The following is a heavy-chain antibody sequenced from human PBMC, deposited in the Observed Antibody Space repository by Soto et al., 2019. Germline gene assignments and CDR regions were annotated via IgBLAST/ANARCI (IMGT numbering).Heavy chain of an antibody. Sequence: VLLVESGGGAVQPGMSLRLSCAASGFSFTNHNMNWVRQAPGKGLEWVSSISSSSSFRNYADSVKGRFSISRDNDKNLVYLQMDSLRAEDTAVYYCARDPPLSVLVVVATDDFWGQGTLVTVSS. V-gene: IGHV3-21*01. CDR3: ARDPPLSVLVVVATDDF. D-gene: IGHD2-21*01. CDR2: ISSSSSFR. J-gene: IGHJ4*02. CDR1: GFSFTNHN.